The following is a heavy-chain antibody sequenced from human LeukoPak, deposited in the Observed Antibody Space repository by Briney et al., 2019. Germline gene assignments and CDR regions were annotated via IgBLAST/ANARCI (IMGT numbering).Heavy chain of an antibody. CDR2: IKQDGSEQ. CDR1: GFTFSTYW. CDR3: ARAEWSNWYFDL. V-gene: IGHV3-7*03. D-gene: IGHD3-3*01. Sequence: GGSLRLSCAASGFTFSTYWMNWIRQAPGKGLEWVANIKQDGSEQYYVDSVKGRFTLSRDSGKSSLYLQMNSLRAEDTAVYYCARAEWSNWYFDLWGRGTLVTVSS. J-gene: IGHJ2*01.